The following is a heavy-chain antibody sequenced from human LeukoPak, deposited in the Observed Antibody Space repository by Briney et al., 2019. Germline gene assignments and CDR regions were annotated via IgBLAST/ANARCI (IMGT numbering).Heavy chain of an antibody. J-gene: IGHJ4*02. D-gene: IGHD1-26*01. Sequence: GGSLRLSCTGSNFTFNNAWMNWVRQAPGKGLEWVGRIRSKTDGGTTDYAAPVKGRLTISRDDSRNTLSLQMNSLKIEDTGVYYCSTGGSSYEGFDYWGQGALVTASS. CDR2: IRSKTDGGTT. CDR3: STGGSSYEGFDY. CDR1: NFTFNNAW. V-gene: IGHV3-15*07.